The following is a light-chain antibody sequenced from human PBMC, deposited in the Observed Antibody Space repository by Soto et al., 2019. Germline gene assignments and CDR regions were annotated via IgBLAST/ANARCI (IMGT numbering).Light chain of an antibody. Sequence: EIVLTQSPGTLSLSPEERATLSCRASHSLNSGYVAWYQQRPGQAPRLLIYGASTRATGVPGRFSGSGSGTDFTLTISRLEPEDFAVYFCQQYGSSATFGPGTKVDI. V-gene: IGKV3-20*01. CDR2: GAS. CDR1: HSLNSGY. J-gene: IGKJ3*01. CDR3: QQYGSSAT.